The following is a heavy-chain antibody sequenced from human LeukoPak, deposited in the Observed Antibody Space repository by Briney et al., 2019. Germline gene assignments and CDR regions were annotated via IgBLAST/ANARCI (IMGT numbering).Heavy chain of an antibody. D-gene: IGHD3-3*01. CDR1: GFTFSTYT. Sequence: GRSLRLSCAASGFTFSTYTMHWVRQAPGKGLEWVAVISYDGSNKYYADSVKGRFTISRDNSKNTLYLQMNSLRAEDTAVYYCARGANYDFWSGYTTDGYNWFDPWGQGTLVTVSS. J-gene: IGHJ5*02. CDR2: ISYDGSNK. V-gene: IGHV3-30-3*01. CDR3: ARGANYDFWSGYTTDGYNWFDP.